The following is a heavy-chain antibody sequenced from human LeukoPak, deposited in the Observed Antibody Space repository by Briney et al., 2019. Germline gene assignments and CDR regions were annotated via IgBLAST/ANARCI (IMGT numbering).Heavy chain of an antibody. V-gene: IGHV3-21*01. CDR1: GFTFSSYS. CDR2: ISSSSSYI. Sequence: GGSLRLSCAASGFTFSSYSMNWVRQAPGKGLEWVSSISSSSSYIYYADSVKGRFTISRDNAKKSLYLQMNSLRVEDTAVYYCARESDVAGSDYWGQGTLLTVSS. D-gene: IGHD6-19*01. CDR3: ARESDVAGSDY. J-gene: IGHJ4*02.